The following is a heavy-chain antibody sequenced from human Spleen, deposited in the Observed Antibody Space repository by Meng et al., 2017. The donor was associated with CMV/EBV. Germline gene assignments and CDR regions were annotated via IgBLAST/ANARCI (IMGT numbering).Heavy chain of an antibody. D-gene: IGHD1-26*01. V-gene: IGHV3-30*04. CDR3: ARGKWVLLRKVGYYYYGMDV. J-gene: IGHJ6*02. Sequence: GESLKISCAASGFTFSSYAMHWVRQAPGKGLEWVAVISYDGSNKYYADSVKGRFTISRDNAKNSLYLQMNSLRAEDTAVYYCARGKWVLLRKVGYYYYGMDVWGQGTTVTVSS. CDR1: GFTFSSYA. CDR2: ISYDGSNK.